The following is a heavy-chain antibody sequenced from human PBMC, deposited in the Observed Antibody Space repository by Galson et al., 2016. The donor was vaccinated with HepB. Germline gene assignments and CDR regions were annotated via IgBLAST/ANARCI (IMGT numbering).Heavy chain of an antibody. CDR1: GFSLSSYS. D-gene: IGHD3-10*01. J-gene: IGHJ4*02. CDR2: ISGSSGTT. Sequence: SLRLSCAVSGFSLSSYSMTWVRQAPGKGLEWVSYISGSSGTTDYADSVNGRFTISRDTAMNSLFLQMNSLRDEDTAVYFCARDVGFGSGSHFLDNWGQGALVTVSS. CDR3: ARDVGFGSGSHFLDN. V-gene: IGHV3-48*02.